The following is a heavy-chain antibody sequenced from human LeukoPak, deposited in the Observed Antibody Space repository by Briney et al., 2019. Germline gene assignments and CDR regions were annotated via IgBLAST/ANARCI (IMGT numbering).Heavy chain of an antibody. CDR3: ARIGYSTSWANFDY. CDR2: IRTDGGEK. J-gene: IGHJ4*02. D-gene: IGHD6-13*01. V-gene: IGHV3-30*02. Sequence: GGSLRLSCAASGFTFRNYGMHWVRQAPGKGLEWVASIRTDGGEKYHADSVQGRFSISRDNSKNTLYLQMDSPRAEDTALYYCARIGYSTSWANFDYWGQGTLVTVSS. CDR1: GFTFRNYG.